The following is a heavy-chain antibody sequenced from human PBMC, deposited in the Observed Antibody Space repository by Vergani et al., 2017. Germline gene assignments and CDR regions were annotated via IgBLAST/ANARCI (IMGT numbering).Heavy chain of an antibody. D-gene: IGHD3-10*01. CDR2: ISGSGGST. Sequence: EVQLLESGGGLVQPGGSLRLSCAASGFTFSSYAMSWVRQAPGKGLERVSAISGSGGSTYYADSVKGRFTISRDNSKNTLYLQMNSLRAEDTAVYYCAKAQSNYGFSGGDYWGQGTLVTVSS. V-gene: IGHV3-23*01. CDR1: GFTFSSYA. CDR3: AKAQSNYGFSGGDY. J-gene: IGHJ4*02.